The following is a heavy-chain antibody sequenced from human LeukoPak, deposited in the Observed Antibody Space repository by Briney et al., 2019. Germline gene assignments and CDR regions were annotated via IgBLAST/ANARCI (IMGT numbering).Heavy chain of an antibody. CDR3: AKGGYYDILPGSGLDY. J-gene: IGHJ4*02. D-gene: IGHD3-9*01. V-gene: IGHV3-23*01. Sequence: GGSLRLSCAASGFTFSSYAMSWVRQAPGKGLEWVSAISGSGCSTYYADSLKRRLTISRDNSKNTLYLQMNSLRAEDTAVSYCAKGGYYDILPGSGLDYWGQGTLVTVSS. CDR1: GFTFSSYA. CDR2: ISGSGCST.